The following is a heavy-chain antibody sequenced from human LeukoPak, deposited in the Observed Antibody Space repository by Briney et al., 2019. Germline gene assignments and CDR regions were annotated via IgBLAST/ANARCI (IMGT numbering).Heavy chain of an antibody. CDR3: ATGSGYYSVWYLDY. Sequence: SETLSLTCTVSGGSISSYYWSWIRQPPGKGLEWIGYIYYSGSTNYNPSLKSRVTISVDTSKNQFSLKLSSVTAADTAVYYCATGSGYYSVWYLDYWGQGTLVTVSS. CDR2: IYYSGST. CDR1: GGSISSYY. J-gene: IGHJ4*02. V-gene: IGHV4-59*08. D-gene: IGHD3-22*01.